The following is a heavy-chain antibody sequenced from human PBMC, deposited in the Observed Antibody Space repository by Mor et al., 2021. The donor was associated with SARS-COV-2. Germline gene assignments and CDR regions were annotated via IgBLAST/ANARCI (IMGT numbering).Heavy chain of an antibody. CDR2: IHSTGNT. Sequence: LEWVTLIHSTGNTNYADSVEGRFTISRDNSQNTLYLQMNSLRAEDTAVYYCAKEFTGAPRAFDIWGQGTMVTVS. V-gene: IGHV3-66*01. D-gene: IGHD1-26*01. J-gene: IGHJ3*02. CDR3: AKEFTGAPRAFDI.